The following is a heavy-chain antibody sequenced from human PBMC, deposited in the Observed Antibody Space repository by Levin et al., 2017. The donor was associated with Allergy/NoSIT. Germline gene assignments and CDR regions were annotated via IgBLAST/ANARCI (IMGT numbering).Heavy chain of an antibody. V-gene: IGHV3-30-3*01. CDR2: ISYDGSNK. CDR3: ARELMVRGVLPRDAFDI. CDR1: GFTFSSYA. Sequence: SCAASGFTFSSYAMHWVRQAPGKGLEWVAVISYDGSNKYYADSVKGRFTISRDNSKNTLYLQMNSLRAEDTAVYYCARELMVRGVLPRDAFDIWGQGTMVTVSS. D-gene: IGHD3-10*01. J-gene: IGHJ3*02.